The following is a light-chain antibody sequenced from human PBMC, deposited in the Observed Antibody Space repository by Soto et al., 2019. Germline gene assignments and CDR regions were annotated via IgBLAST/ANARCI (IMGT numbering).Light chain of an antibody. CDR3: QQYNDWPPRWT. Sequence: EIVMTQSPATLSVSPGERATLSCRASQSVSTYLAGYQQKPGQAPRLLIYSASTRATGIPARFSGGGSGTEFTLTISSLQSEDFAVYICQQYNDWPPRWTFGQGTKVEIK. V-gene: IGKV3-15*01. CDR2: SAS. CDR1: QSVSTY. J-gene: IGKJ1*01.